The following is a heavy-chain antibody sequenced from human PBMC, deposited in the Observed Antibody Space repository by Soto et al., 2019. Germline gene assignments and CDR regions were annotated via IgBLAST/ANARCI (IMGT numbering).Heavy chain of an antibody. J-gene: IGHJ4*02. V-gene: IGHV3-23*01. CDR2: ISGSGGST. CDR3: AKDEDLVHPGRFEY. D-gene: IGHD2-8*01. CDR1: GFTFSSYA. Sequence: EVQLLESGGGLVQPGGSLRLSCAASGFTFSSYAMSWVRQAPWKGLEWVSAISGSGGSTYYADAVKGRFTSSRDNSRSTRYVQMSSLRTEDTDVYYCAKDEDLVHPGRFEYWCQGTLVPVTT.